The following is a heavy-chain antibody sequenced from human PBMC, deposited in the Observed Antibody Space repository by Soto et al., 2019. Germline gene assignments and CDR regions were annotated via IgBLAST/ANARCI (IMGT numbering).Heavy chain of an antibody. CDR1: GFTFSSYA. J-gene: IGHJ6*02. CDR2: ISGSGGST. D-gene: IGHD5-12*01. Sequence: GGSLRLSCAASGFTFSSYAMSWVRQAPGKGLEWVSAISGSGGSTYYADSVKGRFTISRDNSENTLYLQMNSLRAEDTAAYYCAKDRYSGYEDYYYGMDVWGQGTTVTVSS. V-gene: IGHV3-23*01. CDR3: AKDRYSGYEDYYYGMDV.